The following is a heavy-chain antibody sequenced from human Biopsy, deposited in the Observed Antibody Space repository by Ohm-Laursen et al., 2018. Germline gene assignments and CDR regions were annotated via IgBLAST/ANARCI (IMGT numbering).Heavy chain of an antibody. J-gene: IGHJ4*02. Sequence: SLRLSCAASGFTFFTYWMSWVRQTPGKGLEWVAVIWFDETNKHYADSVKGRFTISRDNSKNMLYLQMNTLRDADTAVYYCARDPRDTALGIFDYWGLGTLVTVSS. CDR2: IWFDETNK. V-gene: IGHV3-33*01. D-gene: IGHD5-18*01. CDR3: ARDPRDTALGIFDY. CDR1: GFTFFTYW.